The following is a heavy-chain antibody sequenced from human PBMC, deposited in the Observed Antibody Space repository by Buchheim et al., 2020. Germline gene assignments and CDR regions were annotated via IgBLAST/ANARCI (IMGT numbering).Heavy chain of an antibody. V-gene: IGHV4-39*07. CDR1: GGSITTSDYN. Sequence: QLQLLESGPRVVTPSETLSLSCTVSGGSITTSDYNRAWVRQAPGKGPEWIAAIYYHGVTYYNPSLESRVTISGDTSTNHFSLRLASVTAADTAVYYCVRGSTIYYNFDKWGQG. J-gene: IGHJ4*02. CDR2: IYYHGVT. CDR3: VRGSTIYYNFDK. D-gene: IGHD3-22*01.